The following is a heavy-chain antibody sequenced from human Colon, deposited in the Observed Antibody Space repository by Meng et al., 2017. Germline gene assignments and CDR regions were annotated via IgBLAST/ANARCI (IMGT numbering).Heavy chain of an antibody. V-gene: IGHV3-33*01. D-gene: IGHD1-26*01. CDR2: FWYDGVNK. CDR3: ARETVVGLYDY. Sequence: QVQLVESGGGVVQPGMSLRLSCAASGFTFSTYRMHWVRQAPGKGLEWVAVFWYDGVNKFYADSVKGRFTISRDNSKSTLYLQMNSLRAEDTAVYYCARETVVGLYDYWGQGTLVTVSS. J-gene: IGHJ4*02. CDR1: GFTFSTYR.